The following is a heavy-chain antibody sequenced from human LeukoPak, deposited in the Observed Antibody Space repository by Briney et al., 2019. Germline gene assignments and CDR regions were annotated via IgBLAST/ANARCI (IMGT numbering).Heavy chain of an antibody. Sequence: ESLKISCKGSGYSFTSYWIGWVRQMPGKGLEWMGIIYPGGSDTRYSPSFQGQVTISADKSISTAYLQWSSLKASDTAMYYCARNHASGVWFGELLFDYWGQGTLVTVSS. J-gene: IGHJ4*02. CDR2: IYPGGSDT. V-gene: IGHV5-51*01. CDR1: GYSFTSYW. D-gene: IGHD3-10*01. CDR3: ARNHASGVWFGELLFDY.